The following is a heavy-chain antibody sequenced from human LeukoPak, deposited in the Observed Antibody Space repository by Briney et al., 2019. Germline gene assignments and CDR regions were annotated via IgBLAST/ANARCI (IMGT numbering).Heavy chain of an antibody. CDR1: GGSVSSSHY. V-gene: IGHV4-39*07. D-gene: IGHD3-22*01. CDR2: IYYGGST. Sequence: SETLSLTCTVSGGSVSSSHYWDWIRHPPGKGLEWIGSIYYGGSTYYNPSLRSRVTTSVDTSKNQFSLKLSSVTAADTAVYYCAKSTYYYDTFVNAFDLWGQGTVVTVSS. J-gene: IGHJ3*01. CDR3: AKSTYYYDTFVNAFDL.